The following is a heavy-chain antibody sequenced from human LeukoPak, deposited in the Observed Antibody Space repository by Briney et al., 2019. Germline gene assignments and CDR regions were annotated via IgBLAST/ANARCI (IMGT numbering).Heavy chain of an antibody. D-gene: IGHD3-10*01. CDR3: AKYVASGYYASLEY. Sequence: GGSLRLSCAASGFTFTSYWMSWVRQAPGKGVEWVSAMSGSGDIIKSAHSVKGGFTISRDNSRNTLYLQVSSLRAEDTAIYYCAKYVASGYYASLEYWGQGTLVTVSS. V-gene: IGHV3-23*01. CDR2: MSGSGDII. CDR1: GFTFTSYW. J-gene: IGHJ4*02.